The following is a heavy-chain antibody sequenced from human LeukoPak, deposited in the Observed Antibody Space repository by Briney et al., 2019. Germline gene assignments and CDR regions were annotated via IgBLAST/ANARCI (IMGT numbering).Heavy chain of an antibody. CDR3: ACFGAPERGLPNAFDI. D-gene: IGHD1-26*01. J-gene: IGHJ3*02. V-gene: IGHV4-34*01. CDR1: GESFSGYY. CDR2: INHSGST. Sequence: PSETLSLTCAVYGESFSGYYWSWIRQPPGKGLEWIGEINHSGSTNYNPSLKSRVTISVDKSKNQFSLKLSSVTAADTAVYYCACFGAPERGLPNAFDIWGQGQWSPSLQ.